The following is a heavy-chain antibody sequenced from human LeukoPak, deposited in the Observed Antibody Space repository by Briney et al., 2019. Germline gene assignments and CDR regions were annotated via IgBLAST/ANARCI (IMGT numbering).Heavy chain of an antibody. V-gene: IGHV3-7*01. Sequence: GGSLRLSCAASGFTFSSYWMNWVRQAPGKGLEWVANIKQDGSEIYYVDSVKGRFTISRDNAKNSLYLQVNSLRVEDTAVYYCASGWNWGVDYWGQGTLVTVSS. CDR2: IKQDGSEI. D-gene: IGHD1-7*01. J-gene: IGHJ4*02. CDR1: GFTFSSYW. CDR3: ASGWNWGVDY.